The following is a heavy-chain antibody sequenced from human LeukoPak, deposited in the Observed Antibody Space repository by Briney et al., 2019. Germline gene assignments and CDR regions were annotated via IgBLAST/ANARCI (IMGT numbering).Heavy chain of an antibody. J-gene: IGHJ4*02. CDR2: IYYSGST. V-gene: IGHV4-59*01. CDR3: ARDRHETTVPHFDY. Sequence: SETLSLTCTVSGGSISSYYWSWIRQPPGKGLEWIGYIYYSGSTNYNPSLKSRVTISVDTSKNQFSLKLSSVTAADTAVYYCARDRHETTVPHFDYWGQGTLVTVSS. CDR1: GGSISSYY. D-gene: IGHD4-11*01.